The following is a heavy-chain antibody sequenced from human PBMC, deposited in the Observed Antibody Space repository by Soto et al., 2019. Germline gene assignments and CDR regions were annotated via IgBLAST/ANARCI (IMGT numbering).Heavy chain of an antibody. J-gene: IGHJ6*03. CDR3: AKGERETVAARPSYYYYMDV. CDR2: INDSGGST. CDR1: GFTFSSYA. V-gene: IGHV3-23*01. Sequence: GGSLRLSCAASGFTFSSYAMTWVRQAPGKGLEWVSAINDSGGSTYYADSVKGRFTISRDNSKNTLYLQMNSLRAEDTAIYYCAKGERETVAARPSYYYYMDVWGKGTTVTVSS. D-gene: IGHD6-6*01.